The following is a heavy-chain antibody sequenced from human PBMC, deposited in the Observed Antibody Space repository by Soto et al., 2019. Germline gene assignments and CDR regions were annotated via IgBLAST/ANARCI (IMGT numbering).Heavy chain of an antibody. V-gene: IGHV4-34*01. J-gene: IGHJ6*02. CDR1: GGSFSGYY. CDR2: INHSGST. Sequence: SETLSLTCAVYGGSFSGYYWSWIRQPPGKGLEWIGEINHSGSTNYNPSLKSRVTISVDTSKNQFSLKLSSVTAADMAVYYCARGFSSRSSAGYGMDVWGQGTTVTVS. CDR3: ARGFSSRSSAGYGMDV. D-gene: IGHD6-13*01.